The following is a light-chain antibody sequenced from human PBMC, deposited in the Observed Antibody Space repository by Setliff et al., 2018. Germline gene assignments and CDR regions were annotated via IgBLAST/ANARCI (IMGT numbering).Light chain of an antibody. CDR2: DVS. V-gene: IGLV2-14*03. CDR1: NSDVGAYNY. CDR3: SSYTNSRTVR. J-gene: IGLJ2*01. Sequence: QSALAQPASVSGPPGQSITISCTGTNSDVGAYNYVSWYQRHPGEAPKLLLYDVSNRPSGISHRFSGSKSGSTASLTISGLQAEDEADYFCSSYTNSRTVRFGGGTK.